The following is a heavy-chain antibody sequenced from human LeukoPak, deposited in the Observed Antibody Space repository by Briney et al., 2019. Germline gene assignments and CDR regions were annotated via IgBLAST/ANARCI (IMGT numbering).Heavy chain of an antibody. CDR3: ARANNGRNAFDI. CDR1: GFTFSSYD. V-gene: IGHV3-13*01. J-gene: IGHJ3*02. Sequence: GGSLRLSCAASGFTFSSYDMHWVRQATGKGLEWVSAIGTAGDTYYPGSVKGRFTISRENAKNSLYLQMNSLRAGDTAVYYCARANNGRNAFDIWGQGTMVTVSS. CDR2: IGTAGDT. D-gene: IGHD2-8*01.